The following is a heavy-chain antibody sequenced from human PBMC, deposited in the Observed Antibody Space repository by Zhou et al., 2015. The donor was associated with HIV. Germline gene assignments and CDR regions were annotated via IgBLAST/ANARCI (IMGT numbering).Heavy chain of an antibody. J-gene: IGHJ2*01. CDR3: ARDRGGATRPDWRYFDV. CDR1: GAPFNTFA. V-gene: IGHV1-69*06. CDR2: LTPMFTRA. D-gene: IGHD6-6*01. Sequence: QVYLVQSGAELRKPGSSVKVSCKTYGAPFNTFALNWVRQAPGQGPEWMGTLTPMFTRADYSRKFRGRVTMTADMSTDTGYMELRSLRSEDTAVYYCARDRGGATRPDWRYFDVWGRGTLVTVSS.